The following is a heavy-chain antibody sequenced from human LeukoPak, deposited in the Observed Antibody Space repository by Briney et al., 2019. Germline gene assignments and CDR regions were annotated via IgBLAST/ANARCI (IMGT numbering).Heavy chain of an antibody. CDR2: ISGNGAST. V-gene: IGHV3-23*01. CDR3: AKEDYANSGYYYHY. CDR1: VFTFSSYS. J-gene: IGHJ4*02. Sequence: GGSLRLSCAASVFTFSSYSMSWVRQAPGKGPEWVSGISGNGASTHYADSVKGRFTIFRDNSKNTLYLQMNSLRAEDTAVYYCAKEDYANSGYYYHYWGQGTLVTVSS. D-gene: IGHD3-22*01.